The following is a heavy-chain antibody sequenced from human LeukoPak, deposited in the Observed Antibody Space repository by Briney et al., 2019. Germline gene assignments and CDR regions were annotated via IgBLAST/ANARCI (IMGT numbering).Heavy chain of an antibody. Sequence: GGSLRLSCAASGFSFSSYWMSWVRQAPGKGLEWVAHIKEDGSDKYYVDFVKGRFTISRDNAKNSLYLQMNSLRAEDAAVYYCARDLGSSVGYWGQGTLVTVFS. CDR2: IKEDGSDK. CDR3: ARDLGSSVGY. J-gene: IGHJ4*02. CDR1: GFSFSSYW. V-gene: IGHV3-7*05. D-gene: IGHD6-13*01.